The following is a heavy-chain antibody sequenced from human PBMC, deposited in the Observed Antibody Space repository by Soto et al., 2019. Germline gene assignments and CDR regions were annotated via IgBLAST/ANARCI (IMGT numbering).Heavy chain of an antibody. Sequence: SETLSLTCTVSGGSISSSSYYWGWIRQPPGKGLEWIGSIYYSGSTYYNPSLKSRVTISVDTSKNQFSLKLSSVTAADTAVYYCARQRYSSSSGSVDYWGQGTLVTVSS. J-gene: IGHJ4*02. CDR1: GGSISSSSYY. CDR2: IYYSGST. CDR3: ARQRYSSSSGSVDY. D-gene: IGHD6-6*01. V-gene: IGHV4-39*01.